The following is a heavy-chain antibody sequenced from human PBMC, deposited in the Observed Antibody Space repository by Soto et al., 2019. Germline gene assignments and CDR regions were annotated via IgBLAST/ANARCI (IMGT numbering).Heavy chain of an antibody. CDR2: ISYDGSNK. Sequence: GGSLRLSCAASGFTFSSYAMHWVRQAPGKGLEWVAVISYDGSNKYYADSVKGRFTISRDNSKNTLYLQMNSLRAEDTAVYYCARGPRPXYSYGYITHRHYYGMDVWGQGTTVTVSS. CDR1: GFTFSSYA. CDR3: ARGPRPXYSYGYITHRHYYGMDV. V-gene: IGHV3-30-3*01. J-gene: IGHJ6*02. D-gene: IGHD5-18*01.